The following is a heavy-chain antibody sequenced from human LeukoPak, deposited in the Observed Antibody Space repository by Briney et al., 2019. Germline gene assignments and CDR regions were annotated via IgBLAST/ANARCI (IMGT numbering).Heavy chain of an antibody. Sequence: PGGSLRLSCAASGFTVSSNYMSWVRQAPGKGLEWVSVIYSGGSTYYADSVKGRFTISRDNSKNTLYLQMNSLRAEDTAVYYCARLTRGGYFDYWGQGTLVTVSS. CDR3: ARLTRGGYFDY. J-gene: IGHJ4*02. CDR2: IYSGGST. V-gene: IGHV3-53*01. D-gene: IGHD3-10*01. CDR1: GFTVSSNY.